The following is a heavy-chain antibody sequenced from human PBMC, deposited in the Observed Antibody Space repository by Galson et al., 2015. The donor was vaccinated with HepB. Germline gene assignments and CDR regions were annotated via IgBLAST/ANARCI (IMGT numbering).Heavy chain of an antibody. J-gene: IGHJ3*02. CDR1: GYSFTTYC. D-gene: IGHD3-22*01. Sequence: QSGAEVKKPGESLRISCQASGYSFTTYCIIWVRQMPGKNLEWMGRIDPSDSYTNYSPSFEGHVTISADKSTNTAYLQWSSLRASDTAIYYCARDHYDRYAFDIWGLGTMVTVSS. CDR3: ARDHYDRYAFDI. CDR2: IDPSDSYT. V-gene: IGHV5-10-1*01.